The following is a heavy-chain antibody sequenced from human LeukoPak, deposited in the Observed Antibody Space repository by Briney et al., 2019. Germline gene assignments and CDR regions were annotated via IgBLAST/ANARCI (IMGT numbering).Heavy chain of an antibody. J-gene: IGHJ4*02. CDR2: IYYSGST. D-gene: IGHD6-13*01. Sequence: PSETLSLTCTVSGGSISSYYWSWIRQPPGKGLEWIGYIYYSGSTNYNPSLKSRVTISVDTSKNQFSLKLSSVTAADTAVYYCARVSSGSYPSYYFDYWGQGTLVTVSS. CDR1: GGSISSYY. V-gene: IGHV4-59*01. CDR3: ARVSSGSYPSYYFDY.